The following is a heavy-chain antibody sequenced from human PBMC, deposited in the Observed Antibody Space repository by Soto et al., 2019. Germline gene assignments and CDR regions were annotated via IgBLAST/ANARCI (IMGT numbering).Heavy chain of an antibody. J-gene: IGHJ6*02. CDR1: GFTFSSYS. CDR3: ARGYDFWSGYYYPYGMDV. D-gene: IGHD3-3*01. V-gene: IGHV3-48*01. Sequence: GGSLRLSCAASGFTFSSYSMNWVRQAPGKGLEWVSYISSSSSTIYYADSVKGRFTIPRDNSKNTLYLQMNSLRAEDTAVYYCARGYDFWSGYYYPYGMDVWGQGTTVTVSS. CDR2: ISSSSSTI.